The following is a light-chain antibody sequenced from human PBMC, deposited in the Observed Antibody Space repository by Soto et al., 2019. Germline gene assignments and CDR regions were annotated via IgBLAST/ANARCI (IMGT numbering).Light chain of an antibody. CDR3: QQSYSTLRT. V-gene: IGKV1-39*01. CDR2: AAS. J-gene: IGKJ1*01. Sequence: DIQMTQSPSSLSASXVDRVTISXXASQSISSYLNWYQQKPGKAPKLLIYAASSLQSGVPSRFSGSGSGTDFTLTISSLQPEDFATYYCQQSYSTLRTFGQGTKVDIK. CDR1: QSISSY.